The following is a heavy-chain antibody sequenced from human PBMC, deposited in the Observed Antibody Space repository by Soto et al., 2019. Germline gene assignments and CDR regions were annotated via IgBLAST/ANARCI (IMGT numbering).Heavy chain of an antibody. CDR2: IWYDGSNK. CDR3: AREEGGMDG. Sequence: QVQLVESGGGVVQPGRSLRLSCAASGFTFSSYGMHWVRQAPGKGLEWVAVIWYDGSNKYYADSVKGRFTISRDNSKNKLYRQVNRLRAEDTAVDYCAREEGGMDGWGQGTTVTVSS. J-gene: IGHJ6*02. D-gene: IGHD3-16*01. CDR1: GFTFSSYG. V-gene: IGHV3-33*01.